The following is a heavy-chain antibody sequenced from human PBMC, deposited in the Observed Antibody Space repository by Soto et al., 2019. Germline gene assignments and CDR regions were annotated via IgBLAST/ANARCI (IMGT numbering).Heavy chain of an antibody. CDR3: ARDPRMLPDDAFDI. CDR1: GDTFSSYA. Sequence: SVKVSCKASGDTFSSYAISWVRQAPGQGLEWMGGIIPIFGTANYAQKFQGRVTITADESTSTAYMELSSLRSEDTAVYYCARDPRMLPDDAFDIWGQGTMVTV. D-gene: IGHD2-15*01. V-gene: IGHV1-69*13. J-gene: IGHJ3*02. CDR2: IIPIFGTA.